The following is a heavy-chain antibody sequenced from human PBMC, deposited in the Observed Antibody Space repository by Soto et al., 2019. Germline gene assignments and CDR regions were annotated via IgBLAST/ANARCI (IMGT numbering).Heavy chain of an antibody. CDR2: ISGSGGST. J-gene: IGHJ3*02. V-gene: IGHV3-23*01. CDR1: GFTFSSYA. CDR3: AKDFTAVGATRGGQADAFDN. D-gene: IGHD1-26*01. Sequence: GGSLRLSCAASGFTFSSYAMRWVRQAPGKGLEWVSAISGSGGSTYYADSVEGLFTISRDNSKNTLYLQMNSLRDEDTAVYYGAKDFTAVGATRGGQADAFDNWGQGTMVTVSS.